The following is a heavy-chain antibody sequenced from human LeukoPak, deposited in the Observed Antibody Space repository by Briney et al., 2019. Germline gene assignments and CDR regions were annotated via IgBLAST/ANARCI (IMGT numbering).Heavy chain of an antibody. V-gene: IGHV4-34*01. CDR1: VGSFSDYS. CDR3: ARGRPSGYYYDSSGYYLPFQY. D-gene: IGHD3-22*01. Sequence: SETLSLTCAVSVGSFSDYSWSWIRQPPGKGLEWIGEILHGGSATYNPALKSRVTVSVDTPKNRFSLKLSSVTAADTAVHFCARGRPSGYYYDSSGYYLPFQYWGQGTLVTVSS. CDR2: ILHGGSA. J-gene: IGHJ4*02.